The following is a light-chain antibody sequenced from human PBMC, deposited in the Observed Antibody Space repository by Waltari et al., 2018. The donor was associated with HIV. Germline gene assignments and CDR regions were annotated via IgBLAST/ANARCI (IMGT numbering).Light chain of an antibody. CDR3: GTWDSSLSAGV. Sequence: QSVLTQPPSVSAAPGQKVTISCSGGSSNIGNNYVSWYQQLPGTAPKLLIYDNNKRPSGIPDRVSGSKSDTSATLGITGLQTGDEADYYGGTWDSSLSAGVFGGGTKVTVL. J-gene: IGLJ2*01. CDR1: SSNIGNNY. CDR2: DNN. V-gene: IGLV1-51*01.